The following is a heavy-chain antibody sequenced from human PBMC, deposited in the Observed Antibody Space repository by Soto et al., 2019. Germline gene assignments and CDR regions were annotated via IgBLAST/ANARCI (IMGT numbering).Heavy chain of an antibody. CDR3: AKRHYFSAGSFALAT. CDR1: GFTFSSND. V-gene: IGHV3-23*01. Sequence: EVRLLESGGNLVQPGGSLRLSCAGSGFTFSSNDMGWVRQAPGKGLEWVSSFSGDGYGSNYADSVKGRFTVSRHNSKNKLYLQMNSLRAEDTSFYYCAKRHYFSAGSFALATWGQGTLVTVSS. J-gene: IGHJ4*03. CDR2: FSGDGYGS. D-gene: IGHD3-10*01.